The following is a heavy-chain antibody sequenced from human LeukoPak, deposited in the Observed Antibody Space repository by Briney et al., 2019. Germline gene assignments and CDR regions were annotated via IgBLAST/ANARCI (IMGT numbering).Heavy chain of an antibody. D-gene: IGHD4/OR15-4a*01. CDR2: INYSGGT. J-gene: IGHJ4*02. Sequence: SETLSLTCTVSGGSISSYYWSWIRQPPGKGLEWIGYINYSGGTNYNPSIRSRVTMSVDTSKNQFSLKLSSVTAADTAVYYCAGKKGTMVFLDYWGQGALVTVST. CDR3: AGKKGTMVFLDY. V-gene: IGHV4-59*01. CDR1: GGSISSYY.